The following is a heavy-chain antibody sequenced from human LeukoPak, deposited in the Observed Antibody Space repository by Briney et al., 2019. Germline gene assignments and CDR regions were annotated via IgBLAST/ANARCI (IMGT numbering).Heavy chain of an antibody. CDR1: GGSISSGGYS. D-gene: IGHD3-3*01. CDR3: ARALEWSNDAFDI. J-gene: IGHJ3*02. V-gene: IGHV4-30-2*01. Sequence: PSETLSLTCAVSGGSISSGGYSWSWIRQPPGKGLEWIGYIYHSGSTYYIPSLKSRVTMSVDRSKNQFSLKLSSVTAADTAVYYCARALEWSNDAFDIWGQGTMVTVSS. CDR2: IYHSGST.